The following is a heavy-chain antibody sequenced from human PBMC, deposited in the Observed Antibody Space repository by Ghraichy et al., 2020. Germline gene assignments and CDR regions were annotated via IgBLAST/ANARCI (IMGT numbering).Heavy chain of an antibody. CDR2: INDNGSST. J-gene: IGHJ3*02. Sequence: GGSLRLSCAASGFTFSKYWMHWVRQAPGKGLVWISRINDNGSSTTHADSVKGRFTFSRDNAKTTLYLPMNGLRVVDTAVYYCAGPLSHDAFDTLGQGTMVALPS. CDR1: GFTFSKYW. CDR3: AGPLSHDAFDT. V-gene: IGHV3-74*01.